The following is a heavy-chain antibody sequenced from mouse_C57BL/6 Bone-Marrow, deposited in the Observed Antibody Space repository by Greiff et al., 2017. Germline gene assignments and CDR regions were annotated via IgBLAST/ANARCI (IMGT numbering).Heavy chain of an antibody. V-gene: IGHV1-39*01. Sequence: EVQLQQPGPELVKPGASVKISCKASGYSFTNYNMNWVKQRNGKSLEWIGVIYPNYGTTSYNQKFKGKATLTVDQSSSTSYMHLNSLTSADSAVYYCARGVTTVVFDDWGQGTTLTVAS. CDR2: IYPNYGTT. CDR3: ARGVTTVVFDD. J-gene: IGHJ2*01. CDR1: GYSFTNYN. D-gene: IGHD1-1*01.